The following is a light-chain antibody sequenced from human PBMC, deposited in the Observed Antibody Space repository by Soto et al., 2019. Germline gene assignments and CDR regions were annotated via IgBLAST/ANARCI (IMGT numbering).Light chain of an antibody. J-gene: IGKJ3*01. Sequence: EIVLTQSPGTLSLSPGERATLSCRASQSVSSSYLAWYRQRPGQAPRLLIYGASIRATGIPDRFSGSGSGTDFTLTISRLEPEDFAVCYCQQYGSSPSFGPGTKVDIK. V-gene: IGKV3-20*01. CDR1: QSVSSSY. CDR2: GAS. CDR3: QQYGSSPS.